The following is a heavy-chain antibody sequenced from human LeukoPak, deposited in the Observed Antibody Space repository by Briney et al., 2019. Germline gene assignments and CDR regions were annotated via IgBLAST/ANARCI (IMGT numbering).Heavy chain of an antibody. CDR3: AKAARVATMNVDWFDP. CDR2: MNPKSGKT. V-gene: IGHV1-8*01. CDR1: GYTLTNYE. J-gene: IGHJ5*02. Sequence: GASVKVSCKASGYTLTNYEIHWVRQAPGQGLEWMGWMNPKSGKTAYAQKFQGRVTMTKDTSISTAYLELSSLTSDDTAVYYCAKAARVATMNVDWFDPWGQGTLVTVSS. D-gene: IGHD5-12*01.